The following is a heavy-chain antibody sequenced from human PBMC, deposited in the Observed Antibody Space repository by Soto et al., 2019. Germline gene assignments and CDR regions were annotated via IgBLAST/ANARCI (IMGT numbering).Heavy chain of an antibody. V-gene: IGHV4-59*08. J-gene: IGHJ6*02. CDR2: LYYSGST. CDR1: GGSINSYY. Sequence: SETLSLTCTVSGGSINSYYWSWIRQPPGKGLEWIGYLYYSGSTYYNPSLKSRVTISVDTSKNQFSLKLSSVTAADTAVYYCARLSSSSWYGYYYYGMDVWGQGTTVTVSS. D-gene: IGHD6-13*01. CDR3: ARLSSSSWYGYYYYGMDV.